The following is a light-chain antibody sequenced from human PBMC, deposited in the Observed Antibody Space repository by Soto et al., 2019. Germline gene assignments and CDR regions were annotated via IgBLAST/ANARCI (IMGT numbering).Light chain of an antibody. V-gene: IGLV2-14*03. Sequence: QSALTQPDSVSGSPGQSITISCTGTSSDVGGYKYVSWYQQHPGKAPKLMIYDVSNRPSGVSNRFSGYKSGNTASLTISGVQDEDEADYYRSSYTSIVNYVFRAETKLTVL. J-gene: IGLJ1*01. CDR3: SSYTSIVNYV. CDR1: SSDVGGYKY. CDR2: DVS.